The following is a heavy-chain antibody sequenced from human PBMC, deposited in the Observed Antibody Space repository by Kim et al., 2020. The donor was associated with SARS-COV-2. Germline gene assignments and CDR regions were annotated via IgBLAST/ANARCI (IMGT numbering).Heavy chain of an antibody. Sequence: ASVKVSCKASGYTFTSYDINWVRQASGQGLEWMGWMNPNSGNTGSAQKFQGRVTMTRNTSTSTAYMELSSLRPEDTAVYYCARNSVESRYFDYWGQGTLVTVSS. CDR1: GYTFTSYD. D-gene: IGHD6-19*01. CDR3: ARNSVESRYFDY. V-gene: IGHV1-8*01. J-gene: IGHJ4*02. CDR2: MNPNSGNT.